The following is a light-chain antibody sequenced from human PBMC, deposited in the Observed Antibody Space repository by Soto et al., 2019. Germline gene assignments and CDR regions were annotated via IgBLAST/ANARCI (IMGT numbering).Light chain of an antibody. CDR2: KIS. CDR3: MKRTYWPPLT. J-gene: IGKJ1*01. Sequence: VVMTQSPLSLPVTLGQPASISCRSSHSLLYNDGNTHLSWCQQRPGQSPRRLIYKISIRDSGVPDRFRGSGSGTDFTLKITRVEAEDVEVYYCMKRTYWPPLTFGQGTKVEI. CDR1: HSLLYNDGNTH. V-gene: IGKV2-30*01.